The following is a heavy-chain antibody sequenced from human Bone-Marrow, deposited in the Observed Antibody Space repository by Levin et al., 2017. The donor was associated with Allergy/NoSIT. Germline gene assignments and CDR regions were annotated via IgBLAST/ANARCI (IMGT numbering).Heavy chain of an antibody. V-gene: IGHV3-23*01. CDR1: GFTFSSYA. D-gene: IGHD2-2*01. Sequence: ASVKVSCAASGFTFSSYAMSWVRQAPGKGLEWVSAISGSGGSTYYADSVKGRFTISRDNSKNTLYLQMNSLRAEDTAVYYCAKDGGLIVVVPAAHSHWGQGTLVTVSS. CDR3: AKDGGLIVVVPAAHSH. CDR2: ISGSGGST. J-gene: IGHJ4*02.